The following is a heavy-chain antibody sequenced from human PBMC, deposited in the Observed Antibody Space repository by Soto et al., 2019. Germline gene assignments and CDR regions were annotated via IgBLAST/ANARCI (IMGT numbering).Heavy chain of an antibody. CDR2: INPSGGST. J-gene: IGHJ6*02. V-gene: IGHV1-46*01. D-gene: IGHD2-2*02. CDR3: ARARGYCSSTSCYTGYYYGMDV. CDR1: GYTFTSYY. Sequence: ASVKVSCKASGYTFTSYYMHWVRQAPGQGLEWMGIINPSGGSTSYAQKFQGRVTMTRDTSTSTVYMELSSLRSEDTAVYYCARARGYCSSTSCYTGYYYGMDVWGQGTTVTVSS.